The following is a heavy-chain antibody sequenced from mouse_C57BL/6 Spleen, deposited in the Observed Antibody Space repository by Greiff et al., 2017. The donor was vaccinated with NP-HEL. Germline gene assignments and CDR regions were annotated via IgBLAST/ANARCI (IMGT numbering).Heavy chain of an antibody. Sequence: EVHLVESEGGLVQPGSSMKLSCTASGFTFSDYYMAWVRQVPEKGLEWVANINYDGSSTYYLDSLKSRFIISRDNAKNILYLQMGSLKSEDTATYYCARGGTGFPYAMDYWGQGTSVTVSS. CDR2: INYDGSST. V-gene: IGHV5-16*01. CDR1: GFTFSDYY. J-gene: IGHJ4*01. CDR3: ARGGTGFPYAMDY. D-gene: IGHD4-1*01.